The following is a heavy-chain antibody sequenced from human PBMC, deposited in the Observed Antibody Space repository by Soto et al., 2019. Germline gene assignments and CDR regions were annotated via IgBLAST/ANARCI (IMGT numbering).Heavy chain of an antibody. V-gene: IGHV4-4*02. D-gene: IGHD6-13*01. Sequence: PSETLSLTCTVSGDSISSTRWWSWVRQPPGKGLEWIGEIYHSGSANYNPSLKSRVTISVDNSKNQFSLNLNSVTAADTAVYYCARYNAASGTYYFDYWGQGTLVTVSS. CDR1: GDSISSTRW. CDR3: ARYNAASGTYYFDY. CDR2: IYHSGSA. J-gene: IGHJ4*02.